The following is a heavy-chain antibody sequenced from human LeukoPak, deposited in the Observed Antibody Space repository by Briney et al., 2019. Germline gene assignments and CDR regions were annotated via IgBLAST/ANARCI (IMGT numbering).Heavy chain of an antibody. J-gene: IGHJ4*02. Sequence: SETLSLTCSVSGGSISTYYWSWIRQPPGKGLEWIGYIHYSGSTNYNPSLKSRVTMSVDTSKNQFSLELRSVTAADTAVYFCARQSRPDWFFDYWGQGTLVTVSS. V-gene: IGHV4-59*01. CDR3: ARQSRPDWFFDY. CDR2: IHYSGST. CDR1: GGSISTYY. D-gene: IGHD3-9*01.